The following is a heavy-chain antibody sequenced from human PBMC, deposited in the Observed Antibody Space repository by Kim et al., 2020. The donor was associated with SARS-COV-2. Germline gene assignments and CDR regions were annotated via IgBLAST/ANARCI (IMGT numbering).Heavy chain of an antibody. CDR3: ARGYSSGWYFDY. D-gene: IGHD6-19*01. J-gene: IGHJ4*02. CDR2: ISSSSSYM. V-gene: IGHV3-21*01. CDR1: GFTFSSNS. Sequence: GGSLRLSCAASGFTFSSNSMNWVRQAPGKGLEWVASISSSSSYMYYADSVKGRFTISRDNAKNSLYLQMNSLRAEDTAVYYCARGYSSGWYFDYWGQGTLVAVSS.